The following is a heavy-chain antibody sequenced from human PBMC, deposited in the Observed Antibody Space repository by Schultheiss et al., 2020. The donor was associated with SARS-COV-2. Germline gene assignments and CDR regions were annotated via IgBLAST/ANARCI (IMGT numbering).Heavy chain of an antibody. CDR1: GGSISGYY. CDR3: ARGSSIRYYYGSGTYGMDV. V-gene: IGHV4-34*01. J-gene: IGHJ6*02. D-gene: IGHD3-10*01. CDR2: INHSGST. Sequence: SETLSLTCTVSGGSISGYYWSWIRQPQGKGLEWIGEINHSGSTNYNPSLKSRVTISVDTSKNQFSLKLSSVTAADTAVYYCARGSSIRYYYGSGTYGMDVWGQGTTVTVSS.